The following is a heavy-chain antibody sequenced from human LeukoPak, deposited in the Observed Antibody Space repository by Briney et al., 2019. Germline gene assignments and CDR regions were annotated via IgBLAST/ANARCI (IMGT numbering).Heavy chain of an antibody. CDR1: GFTFSSYE. V-gene: IGHV3-48*03. D-gene: IGHD1-14*01. CDR2: ISSSGSTI. Sequence: PGGSLRLSCAASGFTFSSYEMNWVRQAPGKGLEWVSYISSSGSTIYYADSVKGRFTMSRDTAKNSLHLQMNSLRAEDTALYYCARDPELVDYYYYMDVWGKGTTVTVSS. J-gene: IGHJ6*03. CDR3: ARDPELVDYYYYMDV.